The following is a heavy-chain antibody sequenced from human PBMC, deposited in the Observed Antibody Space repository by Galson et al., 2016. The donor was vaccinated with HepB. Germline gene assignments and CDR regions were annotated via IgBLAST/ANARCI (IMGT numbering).Heavy chain of an antibody. D-gene: IGHD3-22*01. Sequence: SLRLSCAASGFTFTSYSMNWVRQAPGKGLECVSSITSSSNYIYYVESVKGRFTISGDNANNTLYLHMNSLRTEDTGVYYCVRGGGIYYAMDVWGQGTTVTVAS. V-gene: IGHV3-21*01. CDR1: GFTFTSYS. CDR2: ITSSSNYI. J-gene: IGHJ6*02. CDR3: VRGGGIYYAMDV.